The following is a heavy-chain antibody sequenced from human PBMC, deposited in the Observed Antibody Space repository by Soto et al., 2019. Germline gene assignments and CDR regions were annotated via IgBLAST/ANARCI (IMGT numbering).Heavy chain of an antibody. CDR3: ARGVGYGDYAVILYYYGMDV. CDR2: IYHSGST. CDR1: GGSISSGGYS. D-gene: IGHD4-17*01. J-gene: IGHJ6*02. V-gene: IGHV4-30-2*01. Sequence: QLQLQESGSGLVKPSQTLSLTCAVSGGSISSGGYSWSWIRQPPGKGLEWIGYIYHSGSTYYNPSIKSRVTISVDRSKNQFSLKLSSVTAADTAVYYCARGVGYGDYAVILYYYGMDVWGQGTTVTVS.